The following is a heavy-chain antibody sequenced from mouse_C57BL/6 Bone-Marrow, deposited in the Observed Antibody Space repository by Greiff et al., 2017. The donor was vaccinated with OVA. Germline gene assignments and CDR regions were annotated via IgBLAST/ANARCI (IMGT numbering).Heavy chain of an antibody. Sequence: EVNVVESGGGLVQPKGSLKLSCAASGFSFNTYAMNWVRQAPGKGLEWVARIRSKSNNYATYYADSVKDRFTISRDDSESMLYLQMNNLKTEDTAMYYCVRNDYDGAWFAYWGQGTLVTVSA. D-gene: IGHD2-4*01. J-gene: IGHJ3*01. CDR3: VRNDYDGAWFAY. V-gene: IGHV10-1*01. CDR2: IRSKSNNYAT. CDR1: GFSFNTYA.